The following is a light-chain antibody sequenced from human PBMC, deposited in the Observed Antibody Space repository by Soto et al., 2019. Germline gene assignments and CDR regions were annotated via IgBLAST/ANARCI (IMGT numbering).Light chain of an antibody. J-gene: IGKJ5*01. CDR3: QQRSNWPQIT. CDR2: DAS. CDR1: HSVGSY. V-gene: IGKV3-11*01. Sequence: EIVLTQSPATLSLSPGERATLSCRASHSVGSYLAWYQQKPGQAPRLLMYDASNRATGIPARFSGSGSGTDFTLTISSLEPEDFAVYYCQQRSNWPQITFGQGTRLEIK.